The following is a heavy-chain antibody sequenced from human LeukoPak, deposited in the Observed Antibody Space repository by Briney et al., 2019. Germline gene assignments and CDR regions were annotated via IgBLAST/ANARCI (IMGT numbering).Heavy chain of an antibody. CDR2: ISPSGDIT. CDR3: AKDDAWLRFGE. J-gene: IGHJ4*02. V-gene: IGHV3-23*01. Sequence: GGSLRLSCAASGFPFSNHGMNWVRQAPGEGLEWVSGISPSGDITYYADSVKGRFTISRDNSKNTLYLEVISLTAENTAVYYCAKDDAWLRFGEWSQGTLVTASS. D-gene: IGHD3-10*01. CDR1: GFPFSNHG.